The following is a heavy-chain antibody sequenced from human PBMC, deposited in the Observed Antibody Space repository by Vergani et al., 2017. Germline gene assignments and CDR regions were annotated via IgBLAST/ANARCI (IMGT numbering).Heavy chain of an antibody. CDR2: IYYSGST. D-gene: IGHD3-3*01. CDR1: GGSISSYY. V-gene: IGHV4-59*01. Sequence: QVQLQESGPGLVKPSETLSLTCTVSGGSISSYYWSWIRQPPGKGLEWIGYIYYSGSTNYNPSLKSRVTISVDTSKNQFSLKLSAVTAADTAVYYCARGDDFSSGYYGFYYYYMDVWGKGTTVTVSS. J-gene: IGHJ6*03. CDR3: ARGDDFSSGYYGFYYYYMDV.